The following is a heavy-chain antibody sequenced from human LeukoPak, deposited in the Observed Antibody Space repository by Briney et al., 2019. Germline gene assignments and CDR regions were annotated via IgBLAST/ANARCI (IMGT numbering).Heavy chain of an antibody. J-gene: IGHJ4*02. CDR3: ASLGLRLGELSSYYFDY. CDR2: IYHSGST. Sequence: SGTLSLTCAVSGGSISSSNWWSWARQPPGKGLEWIGEIYHSGSTNYNPSLKSRVTISVDKSKNQFSLKLSSVTAADTAVYYCASLGLRLGELSSYYFDYWGQGTLVTVSS. CDR1: GGSISSSNW. D-gene: IGHD3-16*02. V-gene: IGHV4-4*02.